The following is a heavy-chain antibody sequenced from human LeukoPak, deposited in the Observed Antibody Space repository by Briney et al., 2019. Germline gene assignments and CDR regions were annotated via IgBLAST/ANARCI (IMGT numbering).Heavy chain of an antibody. V-gene: IGHV3-30*02. D-gene: IGHD3-22*01. J-gene: IGHJ4*02. CDR2: IRYDGSNK. Sequence: GGSLRLSCAASGFSFSSYGMHWVRQAPGKGLEWVAFIRYDGSNKYYADSVKGRFTISRDNAKNSLYLQMNSLRAEDTAVYYCARGGYYYDSSGYASFDYWGQGTLVTVSS. CDR3: ARGGYYYDSSGYASFDY. CDR1: GFSFSSYG.